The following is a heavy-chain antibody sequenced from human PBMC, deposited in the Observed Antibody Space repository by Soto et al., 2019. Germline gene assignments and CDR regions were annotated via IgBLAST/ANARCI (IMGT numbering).Heavy chain of an antibody. Sequence: GGSLRLSCAASGFTSGFTFSSYSMNWVRQAPGKGLEWVSYISSSSSTIYYADSVKGRFTISRDNAKNSLYLQMNSLRAEDTAVYYCAKAPGVTMIVVSIWGQGTMVTVSS. CDR3: AKAPGVTMIVVSI. V-gene: IGHV3-48*01. J-gene: IGHJ3*02. D-gene: IGHD3-22*01. CDR2: ISSSSSTI. CDR1: GFTFSSYS.